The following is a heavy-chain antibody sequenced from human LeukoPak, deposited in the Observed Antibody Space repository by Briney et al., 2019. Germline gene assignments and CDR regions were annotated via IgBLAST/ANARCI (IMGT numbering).Heavy chain of an antibody. CDR2: ISYDGSNK. J-gene: IGHJ3*02. V-gene: IGHV3-30*18. CDR3: AKDGLRFLEWLLYEHDAFDI. Sequence: GGSLRLSCAASGFTFSSYSMNWVRQAPGKGLEWVAVISYDGSNKYYADSVKGRFTISRDNSKNTLYLQMNSLRAEDTAVYYCAKDGLRFLEWLLYEHDAFDIWGQGTMVTVSS. CDR1: GFTFSSYS. D-gene: IGHD3-3*01.